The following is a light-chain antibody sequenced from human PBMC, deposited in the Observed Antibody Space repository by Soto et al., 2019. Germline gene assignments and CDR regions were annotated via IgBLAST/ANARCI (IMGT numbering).Light chain of an antibody. CDR2: GAS. Sequence: EIVMTQSPATLSVSPGERATLSCSASQSVSSNLAWYQQKPGQAPRLLIYGASTRATGIPARFSGSGSGTEFTLTISSLQSEDFAVYYCQQYNNWPSLITFGQGTRLEIK. J-gene: IGKJ5*01. CDR1: QSVSSN. V-gene: IGKV3-15*01. CDR3: QQYNNWPSLIT.